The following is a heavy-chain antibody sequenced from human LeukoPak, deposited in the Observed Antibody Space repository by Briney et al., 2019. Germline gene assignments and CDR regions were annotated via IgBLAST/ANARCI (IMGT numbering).Heavy chain of an antibody. D-gene: IGHD2-2*01. CDR2: IIPIFGTA. CDR3: ARGYQVASYYYYYMDV. Sequence: SVKVSCKASGGTFSSYAISWVRQAPGQGLEWMGGIIPIFGTANYAQKFQGRVTITTDESTSTAYMELSSLRSEDTAVYYCARGYQVASYYYYYMDVWGKGTTVTVSS. V-gene: IGHV1-69*05. J-gene: IGHJ6*03. CDR1: GGTFSSYA.